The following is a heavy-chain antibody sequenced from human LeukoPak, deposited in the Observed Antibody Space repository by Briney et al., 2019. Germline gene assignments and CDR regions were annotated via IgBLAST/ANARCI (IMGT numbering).Heavy chain of an antibody. J-gene: IGHJ6*03. CDR1: GGSISTYS. CDR2: IYITGST. D-gene: IGHD3-22*01. CDR3: ARLKYYDSTGYSPGYCMDV. V-gene: IGHV4-4*07. Sequence: SETLSLTCTVSGGSISTYSWTWIRQSAGTGLEWVGRIYITGSTNYNPSLQSRLSMSVDTSKNQFSLRLTSVSAADTAVYYCARLKYYDSTGYSPGYCMDVWGKGITVTVSS.